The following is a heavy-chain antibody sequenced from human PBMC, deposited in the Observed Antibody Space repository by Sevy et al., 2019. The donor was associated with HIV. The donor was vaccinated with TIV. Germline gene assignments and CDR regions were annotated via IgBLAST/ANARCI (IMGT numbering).Heavy chain of an antibody. CDR2: MWFDGSNT. D-gene: IGHD4-17*01. CDR1: GFTFSTYG. Sequence: GGSLRLSCAASGFTFSTYGMHWVRQAPGKGLEWVAVMWFDGSNTYYADSVKGRFTISRDIAKNTLLLQMNSLRAEDTAVYYCARDLEFYDYGDYGPAFMPDYWGQGTLVTVSS. CDR3: ARDLEFYDYGDYGPAFMPDY. V-gene: IGHV3-33*01. J-gene: IGHJ4*02.